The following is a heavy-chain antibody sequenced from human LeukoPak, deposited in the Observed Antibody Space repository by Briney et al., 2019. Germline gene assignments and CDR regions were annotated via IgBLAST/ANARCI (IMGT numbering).Heavy chain of an antibody. CDR2: MNPNSGNT. Sequence: ASVKVSCKASGHTFTSYDINWVRQATGQGLEWMGWMNPNSGNTAYAQKFQGRVTMTRNTSISTAYMELSSLRSEDTAVYYCARTPKWLRRYNWFDPWGQGTLVTVSS. CDR3: ARTPKWLRRYNWFDP. D-gene: IGHD5-12*01. J-gene: IGHJ5*02. CDR1: GHTFTSYD. V-gene: IGHV1-8*02.